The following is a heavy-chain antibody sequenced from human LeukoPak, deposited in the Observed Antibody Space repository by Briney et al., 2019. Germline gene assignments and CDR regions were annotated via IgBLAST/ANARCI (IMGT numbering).Heavy chain of an antibody. CDR3: ARDNGDYWFDY. D-gene: IGHD4-17*01. J-gene: IGHJ4*02. Sequence: ASVKVSCKASGYTFTGYYMHWVRQAPGQGLEWMGWIDPNSGGTNYAQKFQGRVTMTRDTSFSTAYMELTRLRSDDTAVYYCARDNGDYWFDYWGQGTLVTVSS. V-gene: IGHV1-2*02. CDR2: IDPNSGGT. CDR1: GYTFTGYY.